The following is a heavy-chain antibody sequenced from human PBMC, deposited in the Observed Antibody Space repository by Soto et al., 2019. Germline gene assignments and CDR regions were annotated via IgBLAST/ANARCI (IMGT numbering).Heavy chain of an antibody. J-gene: IGHJ4*02. CDR3: ATFNRGAVAGIFMFDY. V-gene: IGHV1-24*01. Sequence: ASVKVSCKVSGYTLTELSMHWVRQAPGKGLEWMGGFDPEDGETIYAQKFQGRVTMTEDTSTDTAYMELSSLRSEDTAVYYCATFNRGAVAGIFMFDYWGQGTLVTVSS. CDR1: GYTLTELS. D-gene: IGHD6-19*01. CDR2: FDPEDGET.